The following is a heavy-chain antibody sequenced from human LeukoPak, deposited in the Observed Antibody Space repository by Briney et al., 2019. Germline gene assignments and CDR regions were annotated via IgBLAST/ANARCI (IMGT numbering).Heavy chain of an antibody. CDR2: ISYSGYT. CDR3: ARGRNDNGGMFFDS. D-gene: IGHD4-23*01. J-gene: IGHJ4*02. V-gene: IGHV4-59*01. Sequence: VKPSETLSLTCTVSGASIRSFYWSWLRQAPGKGLEWIGFISYSGYTSYSPSLKSRVGISVDTSKSQFSLRLSSMTAADTAIYYCARGRNDNGGMFFDSWAQGTLVTVSS. CDR1: GASIRSFY.